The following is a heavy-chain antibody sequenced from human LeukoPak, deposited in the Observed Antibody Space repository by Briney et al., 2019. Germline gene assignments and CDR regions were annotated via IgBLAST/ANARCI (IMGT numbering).Heavy chain of an antibody. D-gene: IGHD1-26*01. Sequence: PGGSLRLSCAASGFTFSSYAMNWVRRAPGKGLEWVSSISESGDKTDYADSVRGRFTISRDNSQNTLYLQMNSLRVEDTALYYCAKQWVDCWGQGTLVTVSS. V-gene: IGHV3-23*01. J-gene: IGHJ4*02. CDR1: GFTFSSYA. CDR2: ISESGDKT. CDR3: AKQWVDC.